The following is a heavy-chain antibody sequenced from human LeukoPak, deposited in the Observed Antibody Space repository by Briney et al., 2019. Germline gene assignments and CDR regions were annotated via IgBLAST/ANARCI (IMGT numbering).Heavy chain of an antibody. D-gene: IGHD3-10*01. V-gene: IGHV4-39*01. CDR2: IYYSGST. CDR3: ARQGGHYYGSGSYYRATWFDY. CDR1: GGSISSSSYY. J-gene: IGHJ4*02. Sequence: SETLSLTCAVSGGSISSSSYYWGWIRQPPGKGLEWIGSIYYSGSTYYNPSLKSRVTISVDTSKNQFSLKLSSVTAADTAVYYCARQGGHYYGSGSYYRATWFDYWGQGTLVTVSS.